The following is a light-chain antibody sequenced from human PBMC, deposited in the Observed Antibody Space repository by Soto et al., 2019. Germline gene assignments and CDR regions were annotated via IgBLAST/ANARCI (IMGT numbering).Light chain of an antibody. CDR1: QSVSSSY. CDR3: QQYGSSPLT. V-gene: IGKV3-20*01. J-gene: IGKJ3*01. CDR2: NTS. Sequence: EIVLTQSPGTLSLSPGERATLSCRASQSVSSSYLAWYQQKPGQAPRPLIYNTSSRATGIPDRFIGSGSGTDFTLTISRLEPEDFAVYYCQQYGSSPLTFGPGTKVDIK.